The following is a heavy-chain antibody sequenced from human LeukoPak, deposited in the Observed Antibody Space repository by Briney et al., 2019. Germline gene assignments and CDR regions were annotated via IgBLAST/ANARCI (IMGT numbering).Heavy chain of an antibody. CDR3: ARVRSARPAKYYYYGMDV. V-gene: IGHV4-4*07. CDR1: GGSISSYY. D-gene: IGHD6-25*01. CDR2: IYTSGST. Sequence: SETLSLTCTVSGGSISSYYWSWIRQPAGKGLEWIGRIYTSGSTNYNPSLKSRVTMPVDTSKNQFSLKLSSVTAADTAVYYCARVRSARPAKYYYYGMDVWGQGTTVTVSS. J-gene: IGHJ6*02.